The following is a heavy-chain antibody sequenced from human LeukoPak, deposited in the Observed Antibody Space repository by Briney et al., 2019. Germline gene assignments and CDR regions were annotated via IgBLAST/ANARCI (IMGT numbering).Heavy chain of an antibody. Sequence: SETLSLTCTVSGGSIGSSSYYWGWIRQPPGKGLEGIGSMYYSGSTYYSPSLKSRVTISGDTSKSQFSLRLGSVTAADTAVYYCARYYYDSSGYYYLDYWGQGTLVTVSS. CDR3: ARYYYDSSGYYYLDY. J-gene: IGHJ4*02. CDR1: GGSIGSSSYY. CDR2: MYYSGST. V-gene: IGHV4-39*01. D-gene: IGHD3-22*01.